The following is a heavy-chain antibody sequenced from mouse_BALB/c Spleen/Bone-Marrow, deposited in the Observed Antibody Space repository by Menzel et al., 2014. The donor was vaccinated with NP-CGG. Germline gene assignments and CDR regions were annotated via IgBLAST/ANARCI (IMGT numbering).Heavy chain of an antibody. CDR3: ARSADWYFDV. Sequence: EVQLQQSGPGLVKPSQSLSLTCTVTGYSITSDDAWHWIRQFPGNKLEWMGYISYSGRSSYYPSLKSRISITRDTSKNQFFLQLNSVTTEDTATYYCARSADWYFDVWGAGTTVTVSS. V-gene: IGHV3-2*02. CDR2: ISYSGRS. J-gene: IGHJ1*01. CDR1: GYSITSDDA.